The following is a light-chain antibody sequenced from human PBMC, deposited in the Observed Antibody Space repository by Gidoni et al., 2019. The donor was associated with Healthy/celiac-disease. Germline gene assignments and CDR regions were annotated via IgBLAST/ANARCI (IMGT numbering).Light chain of an antibody. V-gene: IGKV4-1*01. Sequence: DIVMTQSPDALAVSLGERATINCKSSQSVLYSSNNKNYLAWYQQKPGQPPKLLIYWASTRESGVPDRFSGSGSGTDFTLTISSLQAEDVAVYYCQQYYTTRPTFGQXTKLEIK. CDR2: WAS. J-gene: IGKJ2*01. CDR1: QSVLYSSNNKNY. CDR3: QQYYTTRPT.